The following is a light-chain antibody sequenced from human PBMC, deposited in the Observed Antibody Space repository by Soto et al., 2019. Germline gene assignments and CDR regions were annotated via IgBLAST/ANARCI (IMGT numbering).Light chain of an antibody. CDR1: SSDVGSYDL. V-gene: IGLV2-23*02. CDR2: EVT. CDR3: CSYAGVSTFV. J-gene: IGLJ1*01. Sequence: QSALTQPASVSGSPEQSITISCTGTSSDVGSYDLVSWYQQHPGKAPRLIIYEVTKRPSGVSNRFSGSKSGSTASLTFSGLQAEDEADYFCCSYAGVSTFVFGTGTKLTVL.